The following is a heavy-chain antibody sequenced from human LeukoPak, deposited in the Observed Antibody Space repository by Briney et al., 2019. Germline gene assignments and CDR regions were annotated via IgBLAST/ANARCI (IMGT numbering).Heavy chain of an antibody. CDR3: ARELPTPGIAAAGADY. D-gene: IGHD6-13*01. CDR1: GGTFSSYA. CDR2: IIPIFGTA. Sequence: GASVKVSCKASGGTFSSYAISWVRQAPGQGLEWMGGIIPIFGTANYAQKFQGRVTMTRDTSISTAYMELSRLRSDDTAVYYCARELPTPGIAAAGADYWGQGTLVTVSS. J-gene: IGHJ4*02. V-gene: IGHV1-69*05.